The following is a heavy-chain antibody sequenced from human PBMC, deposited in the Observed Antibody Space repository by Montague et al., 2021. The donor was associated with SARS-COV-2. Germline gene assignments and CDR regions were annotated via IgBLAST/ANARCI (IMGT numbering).Heavy chain of an antibody. D-gene: IGHD3-9*01. V-gene: IGHV2-70*04. CDR2: IDWDDDK. CDR3: ARSYYDILTAYYTPFDY. Sequence: PALVKPTQTLTLTCTISGFSLSTSGMRASWIRQPPGKALEWLARIDWDDDKFYSTSLKTRLTISKDTSKNQVVLTMTNMDPVDTATYYCARSYYDILTAYYTPFDYWGQGTLVTVSS. CDR1: GFSLSTSGMR. J-gene: IGHJ4*02.